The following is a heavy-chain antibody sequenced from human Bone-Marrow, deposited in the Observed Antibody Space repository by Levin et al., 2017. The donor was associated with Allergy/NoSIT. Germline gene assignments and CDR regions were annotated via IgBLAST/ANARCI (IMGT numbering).Heavy chain of an antibody. Sequence: LSGGSLRLSCAASGFTFSSYAMSWVRQAPGKGLEWVSAISGSGGSTDYADSVKGRFTISRDNSKNTLYLQMNRLRAEDTAVYYCAKDLIAVVTGNWFDPWGQGTLVTVSS. D-gene: IGHD3-22*01. CDR1: GFTFSSYA. CDR2: ISGSGGST. V-gene: IGHV3-23*01. J-gene: IGHJ5*02. CDR3: AKDLIAVVTGNWFDP.